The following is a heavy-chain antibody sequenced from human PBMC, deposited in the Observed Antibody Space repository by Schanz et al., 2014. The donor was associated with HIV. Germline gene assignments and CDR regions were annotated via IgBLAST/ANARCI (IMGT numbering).Heavy chain of an antibody. CDR1: GGTFTNYA. V-gene: IGHV1-69*01. D-gene: IGHD1-26*01. Sequence: QVQLVQSGAEVKKPGSSVMVSCKTSGGTFTNYAISWVRQAPGQGLQWMGGIIPFFGTANYAQTLQGRLTITADESTGTAYMGLTSLRYEDTALYYGAASMYNGGYGTRYYFDLWGRGTLVTVSS. CDR2: IIPFFGTA. J-gene: IGHJ2*01. CDR3: AASMYNGGYGTRYYFDL.